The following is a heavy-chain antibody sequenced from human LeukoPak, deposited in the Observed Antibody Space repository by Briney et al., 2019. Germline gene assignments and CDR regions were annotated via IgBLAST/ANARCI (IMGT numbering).Heavy chain of an antibody. D-gene: IGHD2-15*01. CDR2: ISSSSSYI. CDR3: ARYEWVDSYYYYMDV. V-gene: IGHV3-21*01. Sequence: GGSLRLSCAASGFTFSSYSMNWVRQAPGKGLEWVSSISSSSSYIYYADSVKGRFTISRDNAKNSLYLQMNSLRAEDTAVYYCARYEWVDSYYYYMDVWGKGTTVTVSS. J-gene: IGHJ6*03. CDR1: GFTFSSYS.